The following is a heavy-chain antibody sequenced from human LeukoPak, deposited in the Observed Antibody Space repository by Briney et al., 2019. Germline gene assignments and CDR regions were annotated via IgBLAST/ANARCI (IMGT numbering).Heavy chain of an antibody. CDR3: ARAQPRLSGGNPLDY. Sequence: SVKVSCKASGGTFSSYAISWVRQAPGQGLEWMGGIIPIFGTANYAQKFQGRVAITTDESTSTAYMELSSLRSEDTAVYYCARAQPRLSGGNPLDYWGQGTPVTVSS. CDR1: GGTFSSYA. CDR2: IIPIFGTA. J-gene: IGHJ4*02. D-gene: IGHD4-23*01. V-gene: IGHV1-69*05.